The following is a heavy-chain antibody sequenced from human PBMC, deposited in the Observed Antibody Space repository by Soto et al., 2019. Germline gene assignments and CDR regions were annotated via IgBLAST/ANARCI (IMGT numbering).Heavy chain of an antibody. J-gene: IGHJ5*02. D-gene: IGHD1-20*01. Sequence: QITLKESGPTLVKPTQTLTLTCTFSGFSLNTRGVGVGWIRQPPGKALEWLAHIYWDDDKRYSPSLKRRLTITKDTSKNQVVLTMTNMDPVDTATYYCAHLCITVTTSWFDPWGQGIPVTVSS. CDR2: IYWDDDK. CDR3: AHLCITVTTSWFDP. V-gene: IGHV2-5*02. CDR1: GFSLNTRGVG.